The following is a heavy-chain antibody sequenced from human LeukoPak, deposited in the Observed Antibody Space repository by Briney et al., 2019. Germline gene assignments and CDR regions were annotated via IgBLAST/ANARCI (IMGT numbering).Heavy chain of an antibody. V-gene: IGHV1-24*01. D-gene: IGHD6-19*01. Sequence: ASVKVSCKVSGYTLTELSMHWVRQAPGKGLEWMGGFDPEDGETIYAQKFQGRVTMTSDMSTSTVYMELSSLRSEDTAVYYCATGAGFAVAAYFDYWGQGTLVTVSS. CDR3: ATGAGFAVAAYFDY. J-gene: IGHJ4*02. CDR2: FDPEDGET. CDR1: GYTLTELS.